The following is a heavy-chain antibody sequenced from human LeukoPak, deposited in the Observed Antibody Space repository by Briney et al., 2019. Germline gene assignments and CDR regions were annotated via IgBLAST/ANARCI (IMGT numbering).Heavy chain of an antibody. Sequence: PGGSLRLSCAASGFTFSSYSMNWVRQAPGKGLEWVSYISSSSSTIYYADSVKGRFTISRDNAKNSLYLQMNSLRAEDTAVYYCARDKRFGYYYYMDVWGKGTTVTVSS. CDR1: GFTFSSYS. CDR2: ISSSSSTI. J-gene: IGHJ6*03. CDR3: ARDKRFGYYYYMDV. D-gene: IGHD3-16*01. V-gene: IGHV3-48*01.